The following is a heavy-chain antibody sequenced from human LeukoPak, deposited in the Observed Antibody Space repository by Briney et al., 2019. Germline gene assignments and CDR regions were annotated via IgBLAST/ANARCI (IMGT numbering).Heavy chain of an antibody. CDR2: ISSSSSHI. V-gene: IGHV3-21*01. CDR3: ARVLRYFDWLPEDY. Sequence: PGGSLRLSCAASGFTFSSYSMNWVRQAPGKGLEWVSSISSSSSHIYYADSVEGRFTISRDNAKNSLYLQMNSLRAEATAVYYCARVLRYFDWLPEDYWGQGTLVTVSS. D-gene: IGHD3-9*01. CDR1: GFTFSSYS. J-gene: IGHJ4*02.